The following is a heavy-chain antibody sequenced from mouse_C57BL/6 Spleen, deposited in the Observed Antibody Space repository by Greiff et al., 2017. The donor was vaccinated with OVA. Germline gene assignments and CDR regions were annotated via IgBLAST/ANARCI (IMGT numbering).Heavy chain of an antibody. CDR1: GFTFSDYY. V-gene: IGHV5-16*01. CDR2: INYDGSST. CDR3: AREGSFRDMDY. J-gene: IGHJ4*01. Sequence: EVKLMESEGGLVQPGSSMKLSCTASGFTFSDYYMAWVRQVPEKGLEWVANINYDGSSTYYLDSLKSRFIISRDNAKNILYLQMSSLKSEDTATYYCAREGSFRDMDYWGQGTSVTVSS. D-gene: IGHD3-3*01.